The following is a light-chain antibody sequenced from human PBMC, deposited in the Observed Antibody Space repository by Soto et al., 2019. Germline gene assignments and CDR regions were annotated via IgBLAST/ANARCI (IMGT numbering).Light chain of an antibody. Sequence: EIVLTQAPGTLSLSPGEGATLSCRASQSVSSNHLAWYQQKPGQAPRLLSFGASSRASDIPAWFSGSGSGTPFTLTISRLVTEAFGVYYCQPYRISPPNTSGQGTKLEIK. CDR2: GAS. V-gene: IGKV3-20*01. CDR1: QSVSSNH. J-gene: IGKJ2*01. CDR3: QPYRISPPNT.